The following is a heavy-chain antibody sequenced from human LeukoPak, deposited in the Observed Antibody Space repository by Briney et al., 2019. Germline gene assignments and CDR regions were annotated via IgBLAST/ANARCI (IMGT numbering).Heavy chain of an antibody. Sequence: GGSLRLSCAASGFTFSSYAMSWVRQAPGKGLEWVSAISGSGGSTYYADSVKGRFTISRDNSKNTPYLQMNSLRAEDTAVYYCAKEGGNGYYLIYFDYWGQGTLVTVSS. J-gene: IGHJ4*02. CDR1: GFTFSSYA. CDR2: ISGSGGST. V-gene: IGHV3-23*01. CDR3: AKEGGNGYYLIYFDY. D-gene: IGHD3-3*01.